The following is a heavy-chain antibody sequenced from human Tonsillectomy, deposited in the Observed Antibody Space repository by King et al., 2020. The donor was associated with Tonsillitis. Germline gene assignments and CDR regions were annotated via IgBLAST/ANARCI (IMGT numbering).Heavy chain of an antibody. D-gene: IGHD6-6*01. CDR3: GRDLCSLYSSSGWFDP. V-gene: IGHV4-39*07. CDR2: IYYSGST. Sequence: QLQESGPGLVKPSETLSLTCTVSGGSISSSSYYWGWIRQPPGKGLEWIGSIYYSGSTYYNPSLKSRVTISVDTSKNQFSLKLSSVTAADTAVSYCGRDLCSLYSSSGWFDPWGQGTLVTVSS. CDR1: GGSISSSSYY. J-gene: IGHJ5*02.